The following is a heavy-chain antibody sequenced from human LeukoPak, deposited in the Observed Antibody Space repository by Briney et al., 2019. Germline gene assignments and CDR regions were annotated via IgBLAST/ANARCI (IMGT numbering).Heavy chain of an antibody. J-gene: IGHJ4*02. D-gene: IGHD6-19*01. CDR2: MNPNSGNT. Sequence: ASVKVSCKASGYTFTAYYIHWVRQAPGQGLEWMGWMNPNSGNTGYAQKFQGRVTMTRKTSISTAYMELSSLRSEDTAVYYCARTGQWLGLDYWGQGTLVTVSS. CDR1: GYTFTAYY. V-gene: IGHV1-8*02. CDR3: ARTGQWLGLDY.